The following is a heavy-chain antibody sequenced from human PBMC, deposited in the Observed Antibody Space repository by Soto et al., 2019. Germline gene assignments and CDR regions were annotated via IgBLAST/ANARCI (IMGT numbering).Heavy chain of an antibody. V-gene: IGHV3-53*01. J-gene: IGHJ4*02. Sequence: PGGSLRLYCAASGFTVSSNYMSWVRQAPGKGLEWVSVIYSGGSTYYADSVKGRFTISRDNSKNTLYLQMNSLRAEDTAVYYCARRYRDYYYDSSGYSDFDYWGQGTLVTVSS. CDR1: GFTVSSNY. D-gene: IGHD3-22*01. CDR2: IYSGGST. CDR3: ARRYRDYYYDSSGYSDFDY.